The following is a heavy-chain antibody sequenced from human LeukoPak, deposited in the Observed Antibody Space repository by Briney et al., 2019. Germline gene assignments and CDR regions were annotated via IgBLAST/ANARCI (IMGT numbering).Heavy chain of an antibody. D-gene: IGHD3-3*01. CDR2: IYTSGSP. Sequence: SETLSLTCTVSGGSISSYYWSWIRQPPGKGLEWIGYIYTSGSPNYNPSLKSRVTISVDTSKNQFSLKLSSVTAADTAVYYCARLVAFNDFWSGYYSYYYYMDVWGKGTTVTVSS. CDR1: GGSISSYY. J-gene: IGHJ6*03. V-gene: IGHV4-4*09. CDR3: ARLVAFNDFWSGYYSYYYYMDV.